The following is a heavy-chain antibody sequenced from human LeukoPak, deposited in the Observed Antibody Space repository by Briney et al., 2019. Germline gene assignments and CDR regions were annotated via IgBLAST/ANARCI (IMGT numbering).Heavy chain of an antibody. J-gene: IGHJ4*02. Sequence: QPGGSLRLSCAASGFTFTAYWMHWVRQAPGKGLVWVSRINSDGSRTNYADSVKGRFTISRDNAKNTLYLQMDSLRAEDTAVYYCAPPGGRYNYGRYWGQGTQVTVSS. CDR2: INSDGSRT. D-gene: IGHD5-18*01. CDR1: GFTFTAYW. CDR3: APPGGRYNYGRY. V-gene: IGHV3-74*01.